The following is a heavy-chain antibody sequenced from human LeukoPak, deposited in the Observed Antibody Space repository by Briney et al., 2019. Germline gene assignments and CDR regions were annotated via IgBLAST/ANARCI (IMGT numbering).Heavy chain of an antibody. CDR1: GCTLTKLW. Sequence: GESLKISCQCSGCTLTKLWLLWVCQMPGKGLEWMGFFYPGDSDTRYRPSFQGQVTISADKSISTAYLQWSSLKASDTASCYCPRQRAYNKGVCSKVGDYWGQGTLVTVSS. D-gene: IGHD2-8*01. CDR2: FYPGDSDT. CDR3: PRQRAYNKGVCSKVGDY. V-gene: IGHV5-51*01. J-gene: IGHJ4*02.